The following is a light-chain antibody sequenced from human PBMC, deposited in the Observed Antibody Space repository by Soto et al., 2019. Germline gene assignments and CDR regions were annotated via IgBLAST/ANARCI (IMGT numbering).Light chain of an antibody. CDR3: ASYAGSIHYV. CDR1: SRDVGRYNY. V-gene: IGLV2-14*03. Sequence: QSVVTQPASVYGVPGRSITISLNGNSRDVGRYNYVSWYQQHPGKAPKLIIYVVDNRPSGVSNRFSGSKSGNTASLTISGLQAEDESDYYCASYAGSIHYVFGTGTKVTVL. CDR2: VVD. J-gene: IGLJ1*01.